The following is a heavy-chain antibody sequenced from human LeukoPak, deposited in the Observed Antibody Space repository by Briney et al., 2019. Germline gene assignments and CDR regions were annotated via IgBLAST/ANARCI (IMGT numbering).Heavy chain of an antibody. Sequence: GGSLRLSCAASGFTFNYYAMTWVRQAPGKGLEWVSSISTRSTYIYYADSLKGRFTISRDNAKNSLYLQMNSLRAEDTAVYYCARDGSSSWYRDAFDIWGQGTMVTVSS. V-gene: IGHV3-21*01. J-gene: IGHJ3*02. CDR1: GFTFNYYA. CDR3: ARDGSSSWYRDAFDI. CDR2: ISTRSTYI. D-gene: IGHD6-13*01.